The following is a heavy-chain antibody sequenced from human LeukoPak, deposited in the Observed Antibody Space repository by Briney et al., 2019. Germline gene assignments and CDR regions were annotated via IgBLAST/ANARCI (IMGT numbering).Heavy chain of an antibody. V-gene: IGHV3-23*01. CDR2: ISGSGGNT. CDR3: AKDGGYDSSGYYFSDY. CDR1: GFTFSSYA. D-gene: IGHD3-22*01. Sequence: PGGSLRLSCAASGFTFSSYAMSWVRQAPGKGLEWVSAISGSGGNTYYADSVKGRFTISRDNSKNTLYLQMNSLRAEDTAVYYCAKDGGYDSSGYYFSDYWGQGTLVTVSS. J-gene: IGHJ4*02.